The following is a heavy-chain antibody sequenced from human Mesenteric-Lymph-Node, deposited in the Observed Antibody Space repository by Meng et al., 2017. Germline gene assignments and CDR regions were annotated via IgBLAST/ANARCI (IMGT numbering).Heavy chain of an antibody. D-gene: IGHD3-22*01. J-gene: IGHJ5*02. CDR2: VSGSGDRT. V-gene: IGHV3-23*01. CDR1: GFTFTNYA. CDR3: AKVGPVVVPKDWFDP. Sequence: GESLKISCATSGFTFTNYAMTWVRQAPGKGLEWVATVSGSGDRTYYADSLKGRFTISRDNSKNTLYLQMNSLRAEDTAVYYCAKVGPVVVPKDWFDPWGQGTLVTVSS.